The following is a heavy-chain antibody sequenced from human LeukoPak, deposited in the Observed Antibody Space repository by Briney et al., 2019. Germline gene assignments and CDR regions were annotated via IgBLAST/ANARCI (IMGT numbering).Heavy chain of an antibody. V-gene: IGHV4-39*07. CDR3: ARAERGYSLLFDY. CDR2: IYHVGST. D-gene: IGHD5-18*01. Sequence: SETLSLTCNVSGGSVSSSNYYWGWILQPPGKGLEWIGSIYHVGSTYYNPSLKSRVTISVDTSKNQFSLKLSSVTAADTAVYYCARAERGYSLLFDYWGQGTLVTVSS. J-gene: IGHJ4*02. CDR1: GGSVSSSNYY.